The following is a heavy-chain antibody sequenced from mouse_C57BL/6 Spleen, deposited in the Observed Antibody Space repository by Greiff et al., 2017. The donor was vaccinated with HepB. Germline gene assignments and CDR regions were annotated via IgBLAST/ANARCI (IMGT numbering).Heavy chain of an antibody. D-gene: IGHD1-1*01. CDR3: ARWITTVYFDD. J-gene: IGHJ2*01. V-gene: IGHV1-50*01. CDR1: GYTFTSYW. Sequence: QVQLQQPGAELVKPGASVKLSCKASGYTFTSYWMQWVKQRPGQGLEWIGEIDPSDSYTNYNQKFKGKATLTVDTSSSTAYMQLSSLTSEDSAVYCGARWITTVYFDDWGQGTTLTVSS. CDR2: IDPSDSYT.